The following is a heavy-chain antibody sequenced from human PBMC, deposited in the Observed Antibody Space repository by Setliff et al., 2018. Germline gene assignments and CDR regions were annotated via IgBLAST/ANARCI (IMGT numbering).Heavy chain of an antibody. J-gene: IGHJ6*02. CDR1: GFNVRSSY. CDR3: AIGPCVGQSCYWPKAMDV. V-gene: IGHV3-66*01. CDR2: LYPNLVT. D-gene: IGHD2-15*01. Sequence: PGGSLRLSCAMPGFNVRSSYMNWVRQAPGKGLEWVSVLYPNLVTNYADSVKDRFTVSRDESKNMVYLQMNNLEVDDTAIYYCAIGPCVGQSCYWPKAMDVWGQGATVTVSS.